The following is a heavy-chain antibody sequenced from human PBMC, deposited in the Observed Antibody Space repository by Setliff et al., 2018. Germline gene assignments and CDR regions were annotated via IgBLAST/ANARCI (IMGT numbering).Heavy chain of an antibody. D-gene: IGHD6-6*01. Sequence: SETLSLTCTVSGGSISNSTFYWGWIRQPPGKGLEWIGSINYYGSIFDDGTTYSTYYNPSLKSRATISIDTSKNQLSLTLSSVTAADTAVYYCARGQATSSRSSLVYWGRGILVTVSS. CDR1: GGSISNSTFY. J-gene: IGHJ4*02. CDR3: ARGQATSSRSSLVY. V-gene: IGHV4-39*07. CDR2: INYYGSIFDDGTTYST.